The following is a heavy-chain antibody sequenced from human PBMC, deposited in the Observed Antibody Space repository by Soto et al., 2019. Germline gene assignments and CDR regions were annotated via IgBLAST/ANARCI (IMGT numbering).Heavy chain of an antibody. CDR3: ARDPAAGYSYGYDYYYMDV. D-gene: IGHD5-18*01. V-gene: IGHV3-21*01. CDR2: ISSSSSYI. Sequence: PGGSLRLSCAASGFTFCSYSMNWVRQAPGKGLEWVSSISSSSSYIYYADSVKGRFTISRDNAKNSLYLQMNSLRAEDTAVYYCARDPAAGYSYGYDYYYMDVWGKGTTVTVSS. J-gene: IGHJ6*03. CDR1: GFTFCSYS.